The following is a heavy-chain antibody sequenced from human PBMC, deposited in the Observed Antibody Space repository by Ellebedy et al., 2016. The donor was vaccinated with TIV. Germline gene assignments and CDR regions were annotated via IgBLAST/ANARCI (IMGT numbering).Heavy chain of an antibody. J-gene: IGHJ4*02. D-gene: IGHD4-17*01. Sequence: SETLSLXCTVSGGSISSHYWSWIRQPPGKGLEWIGYIHDTGNSNYNPSLKSRVTMLVDTSKNQFSLKLGSVTAEDTAVYYCASYHYGDYGIGYWGQGTLVTVSS. CDR3: ASYHYGDYGIGY. CDR2: IHDTGNS. CDR1: GGSISSHY. V-gene: IGHV4-59*11.